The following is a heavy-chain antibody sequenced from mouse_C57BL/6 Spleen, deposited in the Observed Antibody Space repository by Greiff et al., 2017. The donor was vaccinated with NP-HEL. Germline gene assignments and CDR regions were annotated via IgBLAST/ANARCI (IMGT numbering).Heavy chain of an antibody. CDR3: ARTARIKY. CDR1: GYSITSGYG. Sequence: DVHLVESGPGLVKPSQSLSLTCTVTGYSITSGYGWNWIRQFPGNKLEWMGYISYSGSTNYNPSLKRRISITRDTSKNQFFLQLNSVTTEDTATYYCARTARIKYWGQGTTLTVSS. V-gene: IGHV3-2*02. CDR2: ISYSGST. D-gene: IGHD1-2*01. J-gene: IGHJ2*01.